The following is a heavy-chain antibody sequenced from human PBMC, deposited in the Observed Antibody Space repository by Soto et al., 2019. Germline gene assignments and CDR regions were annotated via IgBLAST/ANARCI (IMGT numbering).Heavy chain of an antibody. CDR1: GFTFSDYY. Sequence: GGSLRLSCAASGFTFSDYYMSWIRQAPGKGLEWVSVISGSGGSTYYADSVKGRFTIYRDNSKNTLYLQMNSLRGDDTAMYYCAKARCSTTDCYVPDYWGRGTLVTVS. CDR2: ISGSGGST. D-gene: IGHD2-2*01. V-gene: IGHV3-23*01. J-gene: IGHJ4*02. CDR3: AKARCSTTDCYVPDY.